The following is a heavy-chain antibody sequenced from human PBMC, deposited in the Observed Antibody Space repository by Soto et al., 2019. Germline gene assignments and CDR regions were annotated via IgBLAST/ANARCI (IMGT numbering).Heavy chain of an antibody. V-gene: IGHV1-69*06. CDR1: GGTFSSYA. CDR2: IIPIFGTA. D-gene: IGHD5-18*01. Sequence: SVKLSCKASGGTFSSYAISWVRQAPGQGLEWMGGIIPIFGTANYAQKFQGRVTITADKSTSTAYMELSSLRSEDTAVYYCARDVDTAMISWGKGNMVTVSA. CDR3: ARDVDTAMIS. J-gene: IGHJ4*02.